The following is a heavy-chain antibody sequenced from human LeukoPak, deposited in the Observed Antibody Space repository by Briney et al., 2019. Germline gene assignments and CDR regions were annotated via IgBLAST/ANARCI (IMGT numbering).Heavy chain of an antibody. D-gene: IGHD3-22*01. V-gene: IGHV4-4*09. CDR2: IYTSGST. J-gene: IGHJ2*01. Sequence: SETLSLTCTVSGGSISSYYWSWIRQPPGKGLEWIGYIYTSGSTNYNPCLKSRVTISVDTSKNQFSLKLSSVTAADTAVYYCARHYGSSGYYYIGYFDLWGRGTLVTVSS. CDR3: ARHYGSSGYYYIGYFDL. CDR1: GGSISSYY.